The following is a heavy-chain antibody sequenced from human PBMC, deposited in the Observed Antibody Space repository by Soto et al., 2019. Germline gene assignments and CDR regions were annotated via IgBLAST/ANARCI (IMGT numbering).Heavy chain of an antibody. CDR1: GGSISSSNW. CDR2: IYHSGST. Sequence: SETLSLTCAVSGGSISSSNWWSWVRQPPGKGLEWIGEIYHSGSTNYNPSLKSRVTISVDKSKNQFSLKLSSVTAADTAVYYCARDYGSGSYAYYYYGMDVWGQGPTVT. V-gene: IGHV4-4*02. J-gene: IGHJ6*02. D-gene: IGHD3-10*01. CDR3: ARDYGSGSYAYYYYGMDV.